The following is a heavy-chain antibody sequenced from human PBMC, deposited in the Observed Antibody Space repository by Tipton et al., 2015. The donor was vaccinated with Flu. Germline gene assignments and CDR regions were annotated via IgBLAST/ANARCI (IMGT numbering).Heavy chain of an antibody. J-gene: IGHJ4*02. Sequence: SLTCAVSGYSISSGYYWGWVRQPPGKGLEWIGTIYHSGSTYYNPSLKSRLTMSVDTSKNQFSLKLSSVTAADTAVYYCARHTGDSVRGVIDYWGQGTLVTVSS. D-gene: IGHD3-10*02. CDR1: GYSISSGYY. CDR2: IYHSGST. CDR3: ARHTGDSVRGVIDY. V-gene: IGHV4-38-2*01.